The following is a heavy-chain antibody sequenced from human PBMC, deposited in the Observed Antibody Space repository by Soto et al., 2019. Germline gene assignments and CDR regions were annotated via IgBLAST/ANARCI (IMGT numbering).Heavy chain of an antibody. CDR1: GYTFTSYG. CDR2: IIPIFGTA. CDR3: ARGGDIVLVPTAISWFDP. V-gene: IGHV1-69*13. J-gene: IGHJ5*02. D-gene: IGHD2-2*01. Sequence: GASVKVSCKASGYTFTSYGISWVRQAPGQGIKWMGGIIPIFGTANYAQKFQGRVTITADESTSTAYMELSSLRSEDTAVYYCARGGDIVLVPTAISWFDPWGQGTLVTVS.